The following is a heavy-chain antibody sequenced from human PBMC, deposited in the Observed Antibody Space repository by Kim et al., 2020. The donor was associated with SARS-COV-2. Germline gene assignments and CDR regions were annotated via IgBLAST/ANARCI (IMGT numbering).Heavy chain of an antibody. V-gene: IGHV3-9*01. D-gene: IGHD6-13*01. Sequence: GGSLRLSCAASGFTFDDYAMHWVRQAPGKGLEWVSGISWNSGSIGYADSVKGRFTISRDNAKNSLYLQMNSLRAEDTALYYCAKGGQQLVPSLFDYWGQ. J-gene: IGHJ4*02. CDR2: ISWNSGSI. CDR3: AKGGQQLVPSLFDY. CDR1: GFTFDDYA.